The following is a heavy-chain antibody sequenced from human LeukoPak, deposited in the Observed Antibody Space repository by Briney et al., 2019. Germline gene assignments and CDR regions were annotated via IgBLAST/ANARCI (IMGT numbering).Heavy chain of an antibody. J-gene: IGHJ5*02. CDR3: ARDRGLGRFDP. V-gene: IGHV4-59*01. CDR2: IYYSGST. CDR1: GGSISSYY. Sequence: SETLSLTCTVSGGSISSYYWSRIRQPPGKGLEWIGYIYYSGSTNYNPSLKSRVTISVDTSKNQFSLKLSSVTAADTAVYYCARDRGLGRFDPWGQGTLVTVSS. D-gene: IGHD3/OR15-3a*01.